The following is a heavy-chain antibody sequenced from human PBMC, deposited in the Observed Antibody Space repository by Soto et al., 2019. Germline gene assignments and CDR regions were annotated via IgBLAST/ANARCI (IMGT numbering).Heavy chain of an antibody. D-gene: IGHD3-10*01. CDR2: IKQDGSEK. CDR1: GFTFSSYW. Sequence: EVQLVESGGGLVQPGGSLRLSCAASGFTFSSYWMSWVRQAPGKGLEWVANIKQDGSEKYYVDSVKGRFTISRDNAKNSLYLQMNSLSAEDTAVDYCARDEARNYGSGSYYSSDYLGQGTLVTVSS. CDR3: ARDEARNYGSGSYYSSDY. J-gene: IGHJ4*02. V-gene: IGHV3-7*05.